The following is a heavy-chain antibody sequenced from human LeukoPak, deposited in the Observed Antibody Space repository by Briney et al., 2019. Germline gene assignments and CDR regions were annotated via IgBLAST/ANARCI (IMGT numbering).Heavy chain of an antibody. CDR1: GFSLSTSGVG. CDR2: IYWDDDK. V-gene: IGHV2-5*02. D-gene: IGHD3-16*01. J-gene: IGHJ5*02. CDR3: APSRVNSYGNWFDP. Sequence: SGPTLVNPTQTLTLTCSFSGFSLSTSGVGVGWIRQPPGKALECLALIYWDDDKRYSPSLKSRLTITKDTSKNQVVLTMTNMDPVDTATYYCAPSRVNSYGNWFDPWGQGTLVTVFS.